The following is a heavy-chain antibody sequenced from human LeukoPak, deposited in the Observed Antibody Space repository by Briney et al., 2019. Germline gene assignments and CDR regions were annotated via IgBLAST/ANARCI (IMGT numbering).Heavy chain of an antibody. J-gene: IGHJ6*02. Sequence: PSETLSLTCTVSGGSISSHYWSWIRQPPGKGLEWIGYIYYSGSTNYNPSLKSRVTISVDTSKNQFSLKLSSVTAADTAVYYCARQVGAETWGQGTTVTVSS. CDR2: IYYSGST. CDR1: GGSISSHY. V-gene: IGHV4-59*11. D-gene: IGHD1-26*01. CDR3: ARQVGAET.